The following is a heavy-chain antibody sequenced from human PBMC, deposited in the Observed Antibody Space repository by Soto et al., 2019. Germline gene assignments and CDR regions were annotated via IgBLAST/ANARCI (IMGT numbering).Heavy chain of an antibody. CDR1: GGTFSSYT. Sequence: ASVKVSCKASGGTFSSYTISWVRQAPGQGLEWMGRIIPILGIVNYAQKFQDRVTITADKSTTTAYMELSSLRSEDTAVYYCTRDADPDGVVVVAATTPFDYWGQGTLVTVSS. CDR2: IIPILGIV. CDR3: TRDADPDGVVVVAATTPFDY. J-gene: IGHJ4*02. D-gene: IGHD2-15*01. V-gene: IGHV1-69*04.